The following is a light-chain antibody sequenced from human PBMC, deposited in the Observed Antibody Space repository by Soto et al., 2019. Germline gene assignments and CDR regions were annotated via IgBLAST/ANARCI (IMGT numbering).Light chain of an antibody. Sequence: EIVLTQSPGTLSLSPGERATLSCRASQSVISNFLAWYQQKPGQAPRLLISGASTRATDIPDRFSGSGSRTDLPLVIHKGEPEDFAVYYCLQYASSPRTFGQGTKVEIK. V-gene: IGKV3-20*01. CDR1: QSVISNF. CDR3: LQYASSPRT. CDR2: GAS. J-gene: IGKJ1*01.